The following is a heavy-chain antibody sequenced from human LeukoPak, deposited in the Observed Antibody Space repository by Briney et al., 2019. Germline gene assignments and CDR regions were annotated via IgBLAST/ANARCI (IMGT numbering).Heavy chain of an antibody. V-gene: IGHV3-30-3*01. CDR2: ISYDGSNK. CDR3: ARDQDSSWVDY. CDR1: GFTFSSYA. D-gene: IGHD6-13*01. J-gene: IGHJ4*02. Sequence: PGGSLRLSCAASGFTFSSYAMHWVRQAPGKGLEWVAVISYDGSNKYYADSVKGRFTISRDNSKNTLYLQMNSLRAEDTAVYYCARDQDSSWVDYWGQGTLVTVSS.